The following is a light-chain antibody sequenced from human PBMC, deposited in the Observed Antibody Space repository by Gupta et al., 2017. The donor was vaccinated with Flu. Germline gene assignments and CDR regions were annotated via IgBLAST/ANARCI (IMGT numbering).Light chain of an antibody. CDR3: QQSHSPPLT. Sequence: DIQMTQSPSSLSASVADRVTITCRASQTVGDYLSWFQQKPGEAPHLLIYAASSLQTGVPSRFSGSGSGTDFTLTISSLQPEDFATYYCQQSHSPPLTFGPGTKVDLK. V-gene: IGKV1-39*01. CDR2: AAS. CDR1: QTVGDY. J-gene: IGKJ3*01.